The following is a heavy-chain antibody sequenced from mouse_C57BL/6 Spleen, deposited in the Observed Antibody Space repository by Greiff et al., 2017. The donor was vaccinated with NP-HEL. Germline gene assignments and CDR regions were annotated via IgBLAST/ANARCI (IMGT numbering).Heavy chain of an antibody. CDR2: INPSTGGT. D-gene: IGHD2-3*01. J-gene: IGHJ2*01. CDR3: ASYDPFNY. CDR1: GYSFTGYY. V-gene: IGHV1-42*01. Sequence: VHVKQSGPELVKPGASVKISCKASGYSFTGYYMNWVKQSPEKSLEWIGEINPSTGGTTYNQKFKAKATLTVDKSSSTAYMQLKSLTSEDSAVYYCASYDPFNYWGQGTTLTVSS.